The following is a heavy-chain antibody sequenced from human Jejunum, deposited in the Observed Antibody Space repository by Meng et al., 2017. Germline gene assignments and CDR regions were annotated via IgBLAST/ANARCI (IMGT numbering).Heavy chain of an antibody. CDR3: ARHDFGDHTAAFDY. CDR2: IYHSGVT. D-gene: IGHD4-17*01. Sequence: SETLSLTCAVSGGSISTNNLCKWVRQPAGKGLEGSGEIYHSGVTNYNPSPRSRVTISVDNSNNQFSLELRSVTAADTAVYYCARHDFGDHTAAFDYWGQGTLVTVSS. V-gene: IGHV4-4*02. J-gene: IGHJ4*02. CDR1: GGSISTNNL.